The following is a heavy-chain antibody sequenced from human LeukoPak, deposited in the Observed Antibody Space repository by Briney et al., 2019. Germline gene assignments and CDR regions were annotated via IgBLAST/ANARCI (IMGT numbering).Heavy chain of an antibody. CDR3: ARGYDSSGYYYGGLDY. D-gene: IGHD3-22*01. V-gene: IGHV1-18*01. J-gene: IGHJ4*02. CDR2: ISAYNGNT. CDR1: GYTFTRYG. Sequence: GASVKVSCKDSGYTFTRYGISRVRQAPGQGLEWMGWISAYNGNTNYAQKLQGRVTMTTDTSTSTAYMELRSLRSDDTAVYYCARGYDSSGYYYGGLDYGGQGTLVTVSS.